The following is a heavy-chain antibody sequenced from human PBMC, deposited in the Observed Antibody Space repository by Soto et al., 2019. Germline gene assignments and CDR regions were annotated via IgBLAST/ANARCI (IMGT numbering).Heavy chain of an antibody. CDR3: AREFTEWIPDIVVVYLDY. D-gene: IGHD2-15*01. CDR1: GFTFSSYA. Sequence: GGSLRLSCAASGFTFSSYAMHWVRQAPGKGLEWVAVISYDGSNKYYADSVKGRFTISRDNSKNTLYLQMNSLRAEDTAVYYCAREFTEWIPDIVVVYLDYWGQGTLVTVSS. V-gene: IGHV3-30-3*01. J-gene: IGHJ4*02. CDR2: ISYDGSNK.